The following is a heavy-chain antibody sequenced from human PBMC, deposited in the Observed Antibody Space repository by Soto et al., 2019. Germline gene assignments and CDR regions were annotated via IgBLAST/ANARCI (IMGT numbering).Heavy chain of an antibody. V-gene: IGHV4-61*08. D-gene: IGHD3-3*01. CDR2: IYYSGST. Sequence: SETLSLTCTVSGDSVTSGDYYWSWIRQPPGKGLEWIGHIYYSGSTYYNPSLRSRATISLDPNKNQFSLKMTSVTAADTAFYYCVRGLLRFLQWFDPWGQVRLVTVSS. CDR3: VRGLLRFLQWFDP. J-gene: IGHJ5*02. CDR1: GDSVTSGDYY.